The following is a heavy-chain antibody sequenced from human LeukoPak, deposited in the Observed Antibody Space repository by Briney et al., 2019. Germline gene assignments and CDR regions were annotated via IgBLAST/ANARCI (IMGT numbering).Heavy chain of an antibody. V-gene: IGHV3-23*01. Sequence: GGSLRLSCAASGFTFSSYAMSWVRQAPRKGLEWVSAISGIGGQTYYADSVSGRFTISRDHSKHTPDLQKNSLRAADTAVYYCAKESEDAFDIWGQGAMVTVSS. CDR2: ISGIGGQT. J-gene: IGHJ3*02. CDR1: GFTFSSYA. CDR3: AKESEDAFDI.